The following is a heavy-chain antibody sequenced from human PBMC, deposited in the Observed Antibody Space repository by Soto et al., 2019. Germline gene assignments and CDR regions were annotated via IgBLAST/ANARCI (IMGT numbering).Heavy chain of an antibody. CDR3: AKVVGSTQSDDS. J-gene: IGHJ5*01. CDR1: GFTLRNYA. V-gene: IGHV3-23*01. D-gene: IGHD1-26*01. Sequence: SLRLSCAASGFTLRNYALSWVRQAPGKGLEWVSSISGSGDSTHYADSVEGRFTISRDNSKNTLYLQMNSLRVDDTAIYYCAKVVGSTQSDDSWGQGYLVTVSS. CDR2: ISGSGDST.